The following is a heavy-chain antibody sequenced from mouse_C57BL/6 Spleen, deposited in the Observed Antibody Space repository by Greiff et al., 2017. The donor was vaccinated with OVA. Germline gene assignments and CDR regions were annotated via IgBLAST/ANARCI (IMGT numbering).Heavy chain of an antibody. CDR1: GYTFTSYW. CDR3: ARDTTVVAYYAMDY. Sequence: QVQLQQPGAELVKPGASVKLSCKASGYTFTSYWMHWVKQRPGRGLEWIGRIDPNSGGTKYNEKFKSKATLTVDKPSSTAYMQLSSLTAEDSAVYYCARDTTVVAYYAMDYWGQGTSVTVSS. V-gene: IGHV1-72*01. D-gene: IGHD1-1*01. J-gene: IGHJ4*01. CDR2: IDPNSGGT.